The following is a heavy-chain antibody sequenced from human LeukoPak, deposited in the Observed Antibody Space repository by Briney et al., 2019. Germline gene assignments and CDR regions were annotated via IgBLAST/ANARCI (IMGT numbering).Heavy chain of an antibody. Sequence: SQILSLTCTVSGGSISSGSYYWSWIRQPAGKGLEWIGRIYTSGSTNYNPSLKSRITISVDTSKNQFSLKLSSVTAADTAVYYCARGQSSSWADYYYYYMDVWGKGTTVTVSS. CDR2: IYTSGST. CDR3: ARGQSSSWADYYYYYMDV. V-gene: IGHV4-61*02. J-gene: IGHJ6*03. D-gene: IGHD6-13*01. CDR1: GGSISSGSYY.